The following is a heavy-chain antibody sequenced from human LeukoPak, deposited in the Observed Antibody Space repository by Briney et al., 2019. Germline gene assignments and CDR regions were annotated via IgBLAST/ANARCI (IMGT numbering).Heavy chain of an antibody. CDR3: ASQYYYDSSGYYGYFDY. Sequence: ASVKVSCKASGGTFSSYAISWVRQAPGQGLEWMGGIIPIFGTANHAQKFQGRVTITADESTSTAYMELSSLRSEDTAVYYCASQYYYDSSGYYGYFDYWGQGTLVTVSS. J-gene: IGHJ4*02. CDR1: GGTFSSYA. CDR2: IIPIFGTA. V-gene: IGHV1-69*13. D-gene: IGHD3-22*01.